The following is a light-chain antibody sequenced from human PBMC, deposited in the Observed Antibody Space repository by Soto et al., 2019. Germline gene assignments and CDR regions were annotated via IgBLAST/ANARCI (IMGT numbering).Light chain of an antibody. V-gene: IGKV4-1*01. CDR2: WAS. CDR3: QQYYTIPIT. CDR1: QSVLYSSNNKNY. J-gene: IGKJ3*01. Sequence: DIVTTQSPDSLAVSLGERATINCKSSQSVLYSSNNKNYLAWFQQKPGQPPRLLIYWASIRESGVPDRFSGSGSGADFTLTISSLQAEDVAVYYCQQYYTIPITFGPGTKVDIK.